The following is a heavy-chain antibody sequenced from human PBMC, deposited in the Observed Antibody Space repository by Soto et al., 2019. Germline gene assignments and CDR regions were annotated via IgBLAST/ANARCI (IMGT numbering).Heavy chain of an antibody. V-gene: IGHV1-69*01. Sequence: QVQLVQSGAEVKKPGSSVKVSCKASGGTFSSYAISWVRQAPGQGLEWMGGIIPIFGTANYAQKFQGRVTITADESTSTAYRELSSLRSEDTAVYYCARDKGIRGVATIFYFDYWGQGTLVTVSS. CDR2: IIPIFGTA. D-gene: IGHD5-12*01. CDR1: GGTFSSYA. J-gene: IGHJ4*02. CDR3: ARDKGIRGVATIFYFDY.